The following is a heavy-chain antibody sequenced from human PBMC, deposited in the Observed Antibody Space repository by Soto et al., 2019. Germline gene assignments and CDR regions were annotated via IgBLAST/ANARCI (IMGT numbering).Heavy chain of an antibody. Sequence: ETLSLTCAVYGGSVSSGRYYWSWIRQPPGKGLEWIGYIYYSGSTNYNHSLKSRVTISVDTSKNQFSLKLSSVSAADTAVYYCARYMAGQLLTSYYYYYGMDVWGQGTTVTVSS. CDR3: ARYMAGQLLTSYYYYYGMDV. J-gene: IGHJ6*02. CDR1: GGSVSSGRYY. D-gene: IGHD2-2*01. CDR2: IYYSGST. V-gene: IGHV4-61*01.